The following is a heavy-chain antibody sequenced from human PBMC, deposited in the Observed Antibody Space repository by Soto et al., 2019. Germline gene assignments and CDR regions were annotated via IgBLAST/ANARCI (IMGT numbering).Heavy chain of an antibody. CDR2: ISGSGGST. CDR3: DSGIAVAGTKGDGY. D-gene: IGHD6-19*01. Sequence: PGGSLRLSCAASGFTFSSYAMSWVRQAPGMGLEWVSAISGSGGSTYYADSVKGRFTISRDNSKNTLYLQMNSLRAEDTAVYYCDSGIAVAGTKGDGYWGQGTLLTVSS. CDR1: GFTFSSYA. J-gene: IGHJ4*02. V-gene: IGHV3-23*01.